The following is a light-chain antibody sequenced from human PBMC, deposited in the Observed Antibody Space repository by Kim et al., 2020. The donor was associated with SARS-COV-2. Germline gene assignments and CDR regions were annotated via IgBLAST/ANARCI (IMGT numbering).Light chain of an antibody. CDR2: KAS. V-gene: IGKV1-5*03. CDR3: QQYNNYPNT. J-gene: IGKJ2*01. CDR1: QSISSW. Sequence: DIQMTQSPSTLSASVGDRVTITCRASQSISSWLAWYEQKAGKAPKLLIYKASSLESGVPSRFSGSGSGTEFTLTISSLQPDDFATYYCQQYNNYPNTFGQGTKLEI.